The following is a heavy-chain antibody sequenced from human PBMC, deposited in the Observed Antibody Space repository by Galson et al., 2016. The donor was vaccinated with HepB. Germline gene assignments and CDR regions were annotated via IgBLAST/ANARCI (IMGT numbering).Heavy chain of an antibody. J-gene: IGHJ4*02. CDR3: AKNSYSSAWYPDY. CDR2: IWDDGSHE. CDR1: GFTFSSYG. V-gene: IGHV3-33*06. D-gene: IGHD6-19*01. Sequence: SLRLSCAASGFTFSSYGMHWVRQAPGKGLEWVALIWDDGSHEYYADSVKGRFTISRDNSKNTVYLQMNSLSAEDTAVYYCAKNSYSSAWYPDYWGQGTLVTVSS.